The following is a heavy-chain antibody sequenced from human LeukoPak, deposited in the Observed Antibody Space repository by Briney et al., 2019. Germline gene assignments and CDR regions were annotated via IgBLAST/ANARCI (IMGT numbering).Heavy chain of an antibody. CDR1: GGSFSGYY. V-gene: IGHV4-34*01. Sequence: SETLSLACAVYGGSFSGYYWSWISQPPGKGLEWVGEINHSGSTNYNPSLQSRVTISADTSKNQFSLKLSSVTAADTAVYYCARFRGFSLRLWTSDYWGQGTLVTVSS. D-gene: IGHD5-18*01. CDR3: ARFRGFSLRLWTSDY. J-gene: IGHJ4*02. CDR2: INHSGST.